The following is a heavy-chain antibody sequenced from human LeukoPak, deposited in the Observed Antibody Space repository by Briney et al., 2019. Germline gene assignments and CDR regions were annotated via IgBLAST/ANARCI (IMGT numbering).Heavy chain of an antibody. J-gene: IGHJ4*02. CDR1: GFTFSSYS. Sequence: GGSLRLSCAASGFTFSSYSMNWVRQAPGKGLEWVSSISSSSSYIYYADSVKGRFTISRDNAKNSLYLQMNSLRAEDTAVYYCASNYYDSSGYYPYWGQGTQVTVSS. V-gene: IGHV3-21*01. CDR2: ISSSSSYI. D-gene: IGHD3-22*01. CDR3: ASNYYDSSGYYPY.